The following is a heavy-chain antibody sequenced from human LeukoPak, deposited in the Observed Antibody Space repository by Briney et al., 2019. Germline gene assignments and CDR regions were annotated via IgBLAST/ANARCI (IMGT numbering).Heavy chain of an antibody. V-gene: IGHV3-23*01. CDR2: ISGSGGST. CDR1: GFTFSSYA. J-gene: IGHJ4*02. CDR3: AKDWQFGELNY. D-gene: IGHD3-10*01. Sequence: GGSLRLSCAASGFTFSSYAMSWVRQAPGKGLEWVSAISGSGGSTYYADFVKGRFTISRDNSKNTLYLQMNSLRAEDTAVYYCAKDWQFGELNYWGQGTLVTVSS.